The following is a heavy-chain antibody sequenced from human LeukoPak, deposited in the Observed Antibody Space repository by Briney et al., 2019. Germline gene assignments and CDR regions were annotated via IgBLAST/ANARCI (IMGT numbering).Heavy chain of an antibody. CDR1: GGSISSSSYY. D-gene: IGHD6-6*01. V-gene: IGHV4-39*07. CDR3: ARAYKQLVGTRYGRRTVNAFDI. J-gene: IGHJ3*02. CDR2: INHSGST. Sequence: PSETLSLTCTVSGGSISSSSYYWSWIRQPPGKGLEWIGEINHSGSTNYNPSLKSRVTISVDTSKNQFSLKLSSVTAADTAVYYCARAYKQLVGTRYGRRTVNAFDIWGQGTMVTVSS.